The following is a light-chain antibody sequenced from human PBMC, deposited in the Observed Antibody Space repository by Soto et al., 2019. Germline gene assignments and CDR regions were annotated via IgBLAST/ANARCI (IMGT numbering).Light chain of an antibody. CDR2: DVS. CDR3: SSYTSSSTLVV. V-gene: IGLV2-14*01. J-gene: IGLJ2*01. CDR1: SSDVGGYNY. Sequence: QSALTQPASVSGSPGQSITISCTGTSSDVGGYNYVSWYQQHPGKAPKLMIYDVSNRPSGVSNRFSGYKSGNTASLTISGLQAEDEADYYCSSYTSSSTLVVFGGVTKITVL.